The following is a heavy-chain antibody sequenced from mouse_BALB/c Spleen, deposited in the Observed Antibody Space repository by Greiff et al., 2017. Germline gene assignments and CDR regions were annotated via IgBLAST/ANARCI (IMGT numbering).Heavy chain of an antibody. CDR1: GFAFSSYD. CDR2: ISSGGGST. J-gene: IGHJ2*01. V-gene: IGHV5-12-1*01. Sequence: EVKVVESGGGLVKPGGSLKLSCAASGFAFSSYDMSWVRQTPEKRLEWVAYISSGGGSTYYPDTVKGRFTISRDNAQNTLYLQMSSLKSEDTAMYYCARQDYGSSYDFDYWGQGTTLTVSS. D-gene: IGHD1-1*01. CDR3: ARQDYGSSYDFDY.